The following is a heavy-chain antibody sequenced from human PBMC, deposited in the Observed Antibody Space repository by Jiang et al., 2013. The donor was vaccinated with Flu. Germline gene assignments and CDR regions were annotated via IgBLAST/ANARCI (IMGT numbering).Heavy chain of an antibody. CDR2: TYYKSKWCN. CDR3: AREPLIRWSGWYSY. Sequence: SQTLSLTCVISGDSVSSNSATWNWIRQSPSRGLEWLGRTYYKSKWCNDYAVSVKSRIIINPDTSKNQFSLQLNSVTPEDTAVYYCAREPLIRWSGWYSYWGQGTLVTVSS. CDR1: GDSVSSNSAT. D-gene: IGHD6-19*01. V-gene: IGHV6-1*01. J-gene: IGHJ4*02.